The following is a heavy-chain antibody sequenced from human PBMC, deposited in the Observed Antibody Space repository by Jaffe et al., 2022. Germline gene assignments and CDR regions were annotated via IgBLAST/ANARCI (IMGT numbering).Heavy chain of an antibody. CDR3: AKDITPLATVGAGYFDY. CDR2: ISWNSGSI. J-gene: IGHJ4*02. CDR1: GFTFDDYA. D-gene: IGHD5-12*01. V-gene: IGHV3-9*01. Sequence: EVQLVESGGGLVQPGRSLRLSCAASGFTFDDYAMHWVRQAPGKGLEWVSGISWNSGSIGYADSVKGRFTISRDNAKNSLYLQMNSLRAEDTALYYCAKDITPLATVGAGYFDYWGQGTLVTVSS.